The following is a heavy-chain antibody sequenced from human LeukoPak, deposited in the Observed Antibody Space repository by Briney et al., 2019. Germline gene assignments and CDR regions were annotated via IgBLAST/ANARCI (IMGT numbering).Heavy chain of an antibody. CDR1: GGSISSGNYF. V-gene: IGHV4-61*02. Sequence: SETLSLTCTVSGGSISSGNYFWSWIRQPAGKGLEWIGRVYTSGSTNYNPSLKSRVTISVDTSKNQFSLKLTSVTAADTAVYYCARGRYGYKSYWGQGTLVTVSS. CDR2: VYTSGST. CDR3: ARGRYGYKSY. J-gene: IGHJ4*02. D-gene: IGHD5-24*01.